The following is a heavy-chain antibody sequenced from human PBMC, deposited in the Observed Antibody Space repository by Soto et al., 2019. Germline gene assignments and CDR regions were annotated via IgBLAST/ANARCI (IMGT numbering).Heavy chain of an antibody. CDR3: ARAESIHQYGCFDY. V-gene: IGHV3-21*01. J-gene: IGHJ4*02. Sequence: GGSLRLSCAASGFTFSSYSMNWVRQAPGKGLEWVSSISSSSSYIYYADSVKGRFTISRDNAKNSLYLQMNSLRAEDTAVYYSARAESIHQYGCFDYWGQGTLVTVSS. CDR1: GFTFSSYS. D-gene: IGHD3-10*01. CDR2: ISSSSSYI.